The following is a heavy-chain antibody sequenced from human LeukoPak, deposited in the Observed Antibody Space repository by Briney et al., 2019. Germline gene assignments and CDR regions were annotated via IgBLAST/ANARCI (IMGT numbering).Heavy chain of an antibody. D-gene: IGHD3-16*02. Sequence: GGSLRLSCAASGFTFSSYAMSWVRQAPGKGLEWVSAIGVTGDTYYAGSVKGRFTTSRENAKNSLYLQLNSLRAGDTAVYYCARGFVHAFDLWGQGTMVTVSS. CDR3: ARGFVHAFDL. CDR1: GFTFSSYA. CDR2: IGVTGDT. V-gene: IGHV3-13*04. J-gene: IGHJ3*01.